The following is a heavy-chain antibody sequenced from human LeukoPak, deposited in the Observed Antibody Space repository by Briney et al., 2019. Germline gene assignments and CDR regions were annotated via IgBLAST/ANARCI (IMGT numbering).Heavy chain of an antibody. V-gene: IGHV5-51*01. J-gene: IGHJ6*03. D-gene: IGHD6-13*01. CDR3: ARHFPAAGYYMDV. Sequence: GESLKISCKGSGYSFTSYWIGWVRQMPGKGLEWMGIIYPGDSDTRYSPSFQVQVTISADKSISTAYLQWSSLKASDTAMYYCARHFPAAGYYMDVWGKGTTVTVSS. CDR2: IYPGDSDT. CDR1: GYSFTSYW.